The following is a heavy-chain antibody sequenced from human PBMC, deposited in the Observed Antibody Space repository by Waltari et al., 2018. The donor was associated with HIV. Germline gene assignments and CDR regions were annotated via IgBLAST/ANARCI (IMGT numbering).Heavy chain of an antibody. CDR3: ARGWSGYYTGCGDV. CDR1: GGTFSSYA. D-gene: IGHD3-3*01. CDR2: IIPILGIA. Sequence: QVQLVQSGAEVKKPGSSVKVSCKASGGTFSSYAISWVRQAPGQGLEWMGRIIPILGIANYAQKFQGRVTITADKSTSTAYMELSSLRSEDTAVYYCARGWSGYYTGCGDVWGQGTTVTVSS. J-gene: IGHJ6*02. V-gene: IGHV1-69*04.